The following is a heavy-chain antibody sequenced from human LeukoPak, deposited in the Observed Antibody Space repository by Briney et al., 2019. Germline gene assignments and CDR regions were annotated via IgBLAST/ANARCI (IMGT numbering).Heavy chain of an antibody. CDR1: GFTFSSYW. CDR3: ARVLGGYYYDSSGYYAGMDY. V-gene: IGHV3-21*01. D-gene: IGHD3-22*01. J-gene: IGHJ4*02. Sequence: GGSLRLSCAASGFTFSSYWMNWVRQAPGKGLEWVSSISSSSSYIYYADSVKGRFTISRDNAKNSLYLQMNSLRAEDTAVYYCARVLGGYYYDSSGYYAGMDYWGQGTLVTVSS. CDR2: ISSSSSYI.